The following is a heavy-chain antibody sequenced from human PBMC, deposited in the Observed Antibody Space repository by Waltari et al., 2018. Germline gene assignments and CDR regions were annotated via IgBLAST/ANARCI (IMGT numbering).Heavy chain of an antibody. J-gene: IGHJ3*02. CDR3: ARAGYPAVAGTMGWIYAFDI. CDR2: IWYDGSNK. Sequence: QVQLVESGGGVVQPGRSLRLSCAASGFTFRSYGMHWVRQAPGQGREWVAVIWYDGSNKYYADSVKGRFTISRDNSKNTLYLQMNSLRAEDTAVYYCARAGYPAVAGTMGWIYAFDIWGQGTMVTVSS. CDR1: GFTFRSYG. D-gene: IGHD6-19*01. V-gene: IGHV3-33*01.